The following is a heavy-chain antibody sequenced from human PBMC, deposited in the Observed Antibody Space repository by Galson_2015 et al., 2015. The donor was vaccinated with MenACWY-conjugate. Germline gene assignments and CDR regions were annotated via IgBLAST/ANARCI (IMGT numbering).Heavy chain of an antibody. V-gene: IGHV4-59*13. Sequence: SLTCTVSGASMSNYSWTWIRQSPGKGLEWIGHIYHSGATNYNPSLQSRVIISADASKGQISLNLASVSAADTAVYYCARRATTGWFDPWGQGSQVTVSS. J-gene: IGHJ5*02. CDR2: IYHSGAT. CDR1: GASMSNYS. D-gene: IGHD4-17*01. CDR3: ARRATTGWFDP.